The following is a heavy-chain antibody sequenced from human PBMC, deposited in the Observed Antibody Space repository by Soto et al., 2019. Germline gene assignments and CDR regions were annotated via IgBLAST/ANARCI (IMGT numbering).Heavy chain of an antibody. CDR1: GGTFSSYA. V-gene: IGHV1-69*12. J-gene: IGHJ4*02. Sequence: QVQLVQSGAEVKKPGSSVKVSCKASGGTFSSYAISWVRQAPGQGLEWMGGIIPIFGTANYAQKFQGRVTITADESTSTASMELRSLRSEDTAVYYWAGVVVAARAYYFDYWGQGTLVTVSS. CDR2: IIPIFGTA. CDR3: AGVVVAARAYYFDY. D-gene: IGHD2-15*01.